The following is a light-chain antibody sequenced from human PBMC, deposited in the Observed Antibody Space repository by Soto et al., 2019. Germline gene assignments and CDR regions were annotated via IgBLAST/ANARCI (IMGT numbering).Light chain of an antibody. CDR2: DVS. CDR1: SSDVGGYNY. CDR3: SSYTSGVYV. Sequence: QSVLTQPASVSGSPGQSITISCTGTSSDVGGYNYVSWYQQHPGKAPKLMIYDVSDRPSGVSNRFSGSKSGNTASLTISGLQAEDEADYYCSSYTSGVYVFGTGTKVTVL. V-gene: IGLV2-14*01. J-gene: IGLJ1*01.